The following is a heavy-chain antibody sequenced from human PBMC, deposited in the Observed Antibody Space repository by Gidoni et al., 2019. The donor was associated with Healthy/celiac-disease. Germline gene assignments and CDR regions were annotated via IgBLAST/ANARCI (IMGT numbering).Heavy chain of an antibody. V-gene: IGHV4-4*07. Sequence: QVQLQESGPGLVKPSETLSLTCTVSGGSISSSYWSWIRQPAGKGLEWIGRIYTSGSTNYNPSLKSRVTMSVDTSKNQFSLKLSSVTAADTAVYYCARGGDYYDSSGNDAFDIWGQGTMVTVSS. J-gene: IGHJ3*02. D-gene: IGHD3-22*01. CDR3: ARGGDYYDSSGNDAFDI. CDR1: GGSISSSY. CDR2: IYTSGST.